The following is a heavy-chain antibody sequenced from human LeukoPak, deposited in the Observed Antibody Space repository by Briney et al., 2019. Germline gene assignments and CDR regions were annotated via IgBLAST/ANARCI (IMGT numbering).Heavy chain of an antibody. D-gene: IGHD3-9*01. CDR2: INPSGGST. CDR1: GYTFTSYY. V-gene: IGHV1-46*01. CDR3: ARDRGYDILTGYYRDY. J-gene: IGHJ4*02. Sequence: ASVTVSCMASGYTFTSYYMHWVRQAPGQGLEWMGIINPSGGSTSYAQKFQGRVTMTRDTSTSSVYMELSSLRSEDTAVYYCARDRGYDILTGYYRDYWGQGTLVTVSS.